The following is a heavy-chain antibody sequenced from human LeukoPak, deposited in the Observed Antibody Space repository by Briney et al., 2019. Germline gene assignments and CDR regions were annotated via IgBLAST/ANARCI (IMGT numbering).Heavy chain of an antibody. V-gene: IGHV3-73*01. Sequence: VGSLRLSCAASGFTFSGSAMHWVRQASGKGLEWVGRIRSKANSYATAYAASVKGRFTISRDDSKNTAYLQMNSLKTEDTAVYYCTRHQDSSSFIRDYWGQGTLVTVSS. CDR1: GFTFSGSA. CDR3: TRHQDSSSFIRDY. J-gene: IGHJ4*02. D-gene: IGHD6-13*01. CDR2: IRSKANSYAT.